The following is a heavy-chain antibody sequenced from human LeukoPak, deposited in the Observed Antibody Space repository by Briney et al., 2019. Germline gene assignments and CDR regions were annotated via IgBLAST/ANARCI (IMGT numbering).Heavy chain of an antibody. CDR2: IYYSGST. CDR1: GGSISSGGYS. J-gene: IGHJ3*02. V-gene: IGHV4-31*03. Sequence: PSQTLSLTCTVSGGSISSGGYSWSWLRQHPGKGLEWIGYIYYSGSTYYNPSLKSRVTISVDTSKNQFSLKLSSVTAADTAVYYCARRMTTVTTPFDIWGQGTMVTVSS. CDR3: ARRMTTVTTPFDI. D-gene: IGHD4-4*01.